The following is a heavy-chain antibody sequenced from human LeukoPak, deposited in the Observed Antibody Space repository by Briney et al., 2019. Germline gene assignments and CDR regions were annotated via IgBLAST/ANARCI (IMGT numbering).Heavy chain of an antibody. J-gene: IGHJ4*02. CDR2: INPIGGGA. D-gene: IGHD1-1*01. CDR1: GYTFTSYY. CDR3: ARDSPDNWNDDF. Sequence: ASVKVSCKASGYTFTSYYMHRVRQAPGQGLEWMGLINPIGGGATYAQKFQGRVTMTRDTSTTTFYMEMSSLKSDDTAVYYCARDSPDNWNDDFWGQGTLVTVSS. V-gene: IGHV1-46*01.